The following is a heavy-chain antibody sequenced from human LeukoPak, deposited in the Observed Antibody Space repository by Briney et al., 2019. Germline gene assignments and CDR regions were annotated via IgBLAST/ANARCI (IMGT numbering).Heavy chain of an antibody. Sequence: GGSLRLSCAASGFTFSSYAMHWVRQAPGKGLEWVAVISYDGSNKYYADSVKGRLTISRDNSKNTLYLQMNSLRAEDTAVYYCAREAPDPGDHTEHYYYYYGMDVWGQGTTVTVSS. D-gene: IGHD4-17*01. V-gene: IGHV3-30-3*01. CDR2: ISYDGSNK. CDR3: AREAPDPGDHTEHYYYYYGMDV. CDR1: GFTFSSYA. J-gene: IGHJ6*02.